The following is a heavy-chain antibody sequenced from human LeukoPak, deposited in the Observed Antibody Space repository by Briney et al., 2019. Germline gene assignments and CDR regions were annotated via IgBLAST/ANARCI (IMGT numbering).Heavy chain of an antibody. CDR2: ISDSGGRT. Sequence: PGGSLRLSCAVSGITLSNYGMSWARQTQGKGLGWVAGISDSGGRTNYADSGKGQFTVSRDHPKNTLYLQKNTLRAEDTGVYFCAKRGVVIRVILVGFHKEAQYFDSWGQGALVTVSS. J-gene: IGHJ4*02. D-gene: IGHD2-21*01. CDR3: AKRGVVIRVILVGFHKEAQYFDS. CDR1: GITLSNYG. V-gene: IGHV3-23*01.